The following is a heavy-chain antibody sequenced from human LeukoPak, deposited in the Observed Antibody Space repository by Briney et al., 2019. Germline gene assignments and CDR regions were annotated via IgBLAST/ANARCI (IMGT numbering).Heavy chain of an antibody. V-gene: IGHV1-18*01. CDR1: RYNFTSYG. Sequence: ASVKVSSNASRYNFTSYGMTWVRQAPVQGSDWMGWISAYNGNTNYAQKLQGRVTMTTDTSTSTAYMELRSLRSDDTAVYYCARVGGSRNWFDPWGQGTLVTVSS. CDR3: ARVGGSRNWFDP. D-gene: IGHD3-16*01. CDR2: ISAYNGNT. J-gene: IGHJ5*02.